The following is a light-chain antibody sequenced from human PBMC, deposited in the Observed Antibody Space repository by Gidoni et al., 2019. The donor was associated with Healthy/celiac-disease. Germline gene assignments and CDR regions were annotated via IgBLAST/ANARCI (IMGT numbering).Light chain of an antibody. CDR3: QQYYSTPCS. J-gene: IGKJ2*04. CDR2: WAS. Sequence: DIVMTQSPDSLAVSLGERATINCKSSQSVLYRSNNKNYLAWYQQTPGQPPKLLIYWASTRESGVPDRFSGSGSVTDFTLTISSLQAEDVAVYYCQQYYSTPCSFGQGTKLEIK. CDR1: QSVLYRSNNKNY. V-gene: IGKV4-1*01.